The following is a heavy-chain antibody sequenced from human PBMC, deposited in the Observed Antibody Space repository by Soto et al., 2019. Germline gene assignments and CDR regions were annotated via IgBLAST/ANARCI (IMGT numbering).Heavy chain of an antibody. CDR3: ARASGCSGGSCAFDP. CDR1: GGSISSYY. Sequence: QVQLQESGPGLVKPSETLSLTCTVSGGSISSYYWSWIRQPPGKGLEWIGYIYYSGSTNYNPSLTSRVTISLDTSKNQCSLKLSSVTAADTAVYYCARASGCSGGSCAFDPWGQGTLVTVSS. V-gene: IGHV4-59*01. D-gene: IGHD2-15*01. J-gene: IGHJ5*02. CDR2: IYYSGST.